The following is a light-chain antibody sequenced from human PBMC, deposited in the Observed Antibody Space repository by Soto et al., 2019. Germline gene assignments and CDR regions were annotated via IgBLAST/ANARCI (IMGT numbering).Light chain of an antibody. Sequence: AIQMTQSQSSLSASVGDRVTITCRASQGIRNDLGWFQQKPGKAPKLLIYAASNLQSGVPSRFSGSGSGTDFTLTISSLHPEDFATYYCLQDFNYPLTVGGGTKVELK. CDR3: LQDFNYPLT. CDR2: AAS. CDR1: QGIRND. V-gene: IGKV1-6*01. J-gene: IGKJ4*01.